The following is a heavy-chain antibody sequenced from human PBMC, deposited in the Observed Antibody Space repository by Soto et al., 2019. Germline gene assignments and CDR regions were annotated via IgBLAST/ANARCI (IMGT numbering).Heavy chain of an antibody. CDR2: ISYDGSNK. D-gene: IGHD2-15*01. CDR1: GFTFSSYG. J-gene: IGHJ6*03. V-gene: IGHV3-30*18. CDR3: AKDSSAYYYYYMDV. Sequence: QVQLVESGGGVVQPGRSLRLSCAASGFTFSSYGMHWVRQAPGKGLEWVAVISYDGSNKYYADSVKGRFTISRDNSKNTLYLQMNSLRAEDTAVYYCAKDSSAYYYYYMDVWGKGTTVTVSS.